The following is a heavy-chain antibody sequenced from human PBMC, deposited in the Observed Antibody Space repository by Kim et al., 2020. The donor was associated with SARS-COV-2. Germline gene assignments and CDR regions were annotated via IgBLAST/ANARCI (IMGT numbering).Heavy chain of an antibody. D-gene: IGHD1-26*01. CDR3: ARGWELLGVDY. CDR2: T. V-gene: IGHV1-2*02. Sequence: TNNAQKFQGRVTMTRDTSISTAYMELSRLRSDATAVYYCARGWELLGVDYWGQGTLVTVSS. J-gene: IGHJ4*02.